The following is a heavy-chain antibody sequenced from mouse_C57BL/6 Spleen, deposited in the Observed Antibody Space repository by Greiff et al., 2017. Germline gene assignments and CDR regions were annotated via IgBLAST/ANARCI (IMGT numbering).Heavy chain of an antibody. Sequence: VQLQQSGAELVKPGASVKLSCTASGFNIKDYYMHWVKQRTEQGLEWIGRIDPEDGETKYAPKVPGKATITAYASSNTPYLQLSSLTSEDTAVSYCARLGYVKGAMDYWGQGTSVTVSS. D-gene: IGHD2-1*01. CDR3: ARLGYVKGAMDY. CDR1: GFNIKDYY. V-gene: IGHV14-2*01. CDR2: IDPEDGET. J-gene: IGHJ4*01.